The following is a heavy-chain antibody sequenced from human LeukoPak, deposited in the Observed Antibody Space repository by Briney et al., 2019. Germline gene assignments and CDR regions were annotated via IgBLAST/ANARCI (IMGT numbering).Heavy chain of an antibody. CDR2: INGDGSST. D-gene: IGHD5-18*01. J-gene: IGHJ4*02. CDR1: GFTFSNYW. CDR3: ARGKYNYGLDS. Sequence: GGSLRLSCAASGFTFSNYWMLWVRQAPGKGLVWVSHINGDGSSTNYADSVKGRFTISRDNIKNTLYLQMNSLRAEDTAAYSCARGKYNYGLDSWGQGTLVTVSS. V-gene: IGHV3-74*01.